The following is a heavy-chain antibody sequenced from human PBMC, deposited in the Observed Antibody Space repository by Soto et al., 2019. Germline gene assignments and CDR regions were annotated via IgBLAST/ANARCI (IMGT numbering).Heavy chain of an antibody. J-gene: IGHJ3*02. V-gene: IGHV5-10-1*01. CDR2: IDPSDSYT. CDR1: GYSFTSYW. D-gene: IGHD3-22*01. Sequence: GESLKISCKGSGYSFTSYWISWVRQMPGKGLEWMGRIDPSDSYTNYSPSFQGHVTISADKSISTAYLQWSSLKASDTAMYYCARRPYYYDSSGYLDAFDIWGQGTMVTV. CDR3: ARRPYYYDSSGYLDAFDI.